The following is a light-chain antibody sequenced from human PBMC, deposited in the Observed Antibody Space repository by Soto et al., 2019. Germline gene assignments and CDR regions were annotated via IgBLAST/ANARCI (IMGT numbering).Light chain of an antibody. CDR2: DVS. CDR1: SSDVGGYNY. CDR3: SSYAGSNTYV. V-gene: IGLV2-8*01. J-gene: IGLJ1*01. Sequence: QSALTQPPSASGSPGQSVTISCTGTSSDVGGYNYVSWYQQHPGKAPKLMIYDVSKRPSGVPDRFSGSKSGNTASLTVSGLQAEDEADYYCSSYAGSNTYVFRTGTKVTVL.